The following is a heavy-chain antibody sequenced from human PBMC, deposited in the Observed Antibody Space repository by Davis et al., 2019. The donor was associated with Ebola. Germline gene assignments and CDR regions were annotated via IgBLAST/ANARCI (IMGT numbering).Heavy chain of an antibody. CDR2: IYHSGST. D-gene: IGHD3-22*01. Sequence: MPSETLSLTCAVSGDSISSSNWWSWVRQPPGKGLEWIGEIYHSGSTNYNPSLKSRVTISVDKSKNQFSLKLSSVTAADTAVYYCAVLPYYYDSSGYYYVEAFDIWGHGTMVTVSS. CDR3: AVLPYYYDSSGYYYVEAFDI. CDR1: GDSISSSNW. J-gene: IGHJ3*02. V-gene: IGHV4-4*02.